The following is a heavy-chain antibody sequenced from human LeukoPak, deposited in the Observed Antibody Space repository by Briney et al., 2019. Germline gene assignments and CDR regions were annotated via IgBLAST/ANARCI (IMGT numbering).Heavy chain of an antibody. CDR1: GFTFNMYW. Sequence: GGSLRLSCEASGFTFNMYWMNWLRQAPGKGLEWVANIKEDGSEKYYVDSVKGRFTVSRDNAKNLVYLQMKSLRVEDTALYYCMSLGYWGQGTLVTVSS. V-gene: IGHV3-7*01. CDR3: MSLGY. CDR2: IKEDGSEK. J-gene: IGHJ4*02.